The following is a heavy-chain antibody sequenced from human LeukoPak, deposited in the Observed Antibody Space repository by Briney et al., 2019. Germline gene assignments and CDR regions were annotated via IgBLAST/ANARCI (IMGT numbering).Heavy chain of an antibody. CDR2: INHSGST. Sequence: PSETLSLTCAVYGGSFSGYYWSWIRQPPGKGLEWIGEINHSGSTNYNPSLKSRVTISVDTSKNQFSLKLSSVTAADTAVYYCASQAYPPAEYFQHWGQGTLVTVSS. J-gene: IGHJ1*01. D-gene: IGHD3-16*01. V-gene: IGHV4-34*01. CDR1: GGSFSGYY. CDR3: ASQAYPPAEYFQH.